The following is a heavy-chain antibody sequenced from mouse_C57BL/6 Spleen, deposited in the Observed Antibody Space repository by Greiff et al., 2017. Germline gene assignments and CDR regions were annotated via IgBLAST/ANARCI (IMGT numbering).Heavy chain of an antibody. D-gene: IGHD2-5*01. J-gene: IGHJ4*01. CDR1: GYTFTSYW. CDR3: ARALYSNYAMDY. V-gene: IGHV1-52*01. CDR2: IDPSDSET. Sequence: QVQLQQPGAELVRPGSSVKLSCKASGYTFTSYWMHWVKQRPIQGFEWIGNIDPSDSETHYNQKFKDKATLTVDKSSSTAYMQLSSLTSEDSAVYYCARALYSNYAMDYWGQGTSVTVSS.